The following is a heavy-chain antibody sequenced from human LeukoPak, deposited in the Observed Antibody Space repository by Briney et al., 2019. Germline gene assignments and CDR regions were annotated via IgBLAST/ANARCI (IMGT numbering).Heavy chain of an antibody. CDR2: ISYDGSNK. CDR3: AKGTMIVADDYFDY. CDR1: GFTFSSYG. J-gene: IGHJ4*02. V-gene: IGHV3-30*18. Sequence: PGGSLRLSCAASGFTFSSYGMHWVRQAPGKGLEWVAVISYDGSNKYYADSVKGRFTISRDNSKNTLYLQMNGLRAEDTAVYYCAKGTMIVADDYFDYWGQGTLVTVSS. D-gene: IGHD3-22*01.